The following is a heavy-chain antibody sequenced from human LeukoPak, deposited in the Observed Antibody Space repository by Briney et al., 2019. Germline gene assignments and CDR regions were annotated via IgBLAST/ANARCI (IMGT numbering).Heavy chain of an antibody. D-gene: IGHD1-26*01. CDR1: GYSFTNYW. CDR2: IYPDDSDT. Sequence: GESLKISCKGSGYSFTNYWIGWVRQIPGKGLEWMGIIYPDDSDTRYSPSFQGQVTISADKSITTAYLQWSSLKASDTAIYYCASSLVAARDAFDIWGQGTMVTVSS. CDR3: ASSLVAARDAFDI. J-gene: IGHJ3*02. V-gene: IGHV5-51*01.